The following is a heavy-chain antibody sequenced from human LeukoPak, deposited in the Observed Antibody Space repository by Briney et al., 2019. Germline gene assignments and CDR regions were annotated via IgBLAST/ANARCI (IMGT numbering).Heavy chain of an antibody. CDR2: IYPGASDT. V-gene: IGHV5-51*01. D-gene: IGHD3-10*01. J-gene: IGHJ4*02. CDR1: GYSFTSYW. CDR3: APSRGPRAWLYSLDS. Sequence: GESLKISCKGSGYSFTSYWIGWVRQMPGKGLEWMGIIYPGASDTRYSPSFQGQVTISADKSISTAYLQWSSLKASDTAMYYCAPSRGPRAWLYSLDSGGKGPLVTVS.